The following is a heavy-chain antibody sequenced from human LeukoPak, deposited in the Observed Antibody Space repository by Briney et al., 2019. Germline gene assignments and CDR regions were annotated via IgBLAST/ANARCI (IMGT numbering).Heavy chain of an antibody. V-gene: IGHV4-38-2*02. D-gene: IGHD5/OR15-5a*01. CDR2: INHSGST. J-gene: IGHJ4*02. Sequence: KSSETLPLTCTASGYSINNDDYWGWIRQSPGKGLEWIGEINHSGSTNYNPSLKSRVTISVDTSKNQFSLKLNSVTAADTAVYYCAGHLRWWDYWDQGTLVTVSS. CDR1: GYSINNDDY. CDR3: AGHLRWWDY.